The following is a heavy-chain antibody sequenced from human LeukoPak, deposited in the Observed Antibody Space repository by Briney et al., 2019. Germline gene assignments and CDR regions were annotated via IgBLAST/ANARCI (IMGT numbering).Heavy chain of an antibody. CDR3: ANAYYYDSSGYGDY. CDR1: GFTFGDYA. D-gene: IGHD3-22*01. CDR2: ISYDGSNK. V-gene: IGHV3-30*04. J-gene: IGHJ4*02. Sequence: GGSLRLSCTASGFTFGDYAMSWVRQAPGKGLECVAVISYDGSNKYYADSVKGRFTISRDNSKNTLYLQMNSLRAEDTAVYYCANAYYYDSSGYGDYWGQGTLVTVSS.